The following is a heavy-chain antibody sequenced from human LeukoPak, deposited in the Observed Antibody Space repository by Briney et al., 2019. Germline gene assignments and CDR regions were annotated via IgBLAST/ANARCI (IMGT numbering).Heavy chain of an antibody. CDR3: AREGGRQWLVSGALDS. D-gene: IGHD6-19*01. J-gene: IGHJ5*01. V-gene: IGHV4-59*01. CDR1: GGSISRYY. CDR2: IYHGSA. Sequence: SETLSLTCTVSGGSISRYYWIWIRQPPGKGLECIGYIYHGSATYNPSLESRVTLSMDTSKNQYSLKMTSVTAADTAVYYCAREGGRQWLVSGALDSWGQGTLVTVSS.